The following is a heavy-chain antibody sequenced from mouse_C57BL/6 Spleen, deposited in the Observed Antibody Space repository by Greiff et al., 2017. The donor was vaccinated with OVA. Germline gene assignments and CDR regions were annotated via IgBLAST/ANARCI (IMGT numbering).Heavy chain of an antibody. CDR3: ASSSITTVDYFDY. Sequence: VQLKQSGPELVKPGASVKISCKASGYSFTGYYMNWVKQSPEKSLEWIGEINTSTGGTTYNQKFKAKATLTVDKSSSTAYMQLKSLTSEDSAVYYCASSSITTVDYFDYWGQGTTLTVSS. D-gene: IGHD1-1*01. V-gene: IGHV1-42*01. J-gene: IGHJ2*01. CDR2: INTSTGGT. CDR1: GYSFTGYY.